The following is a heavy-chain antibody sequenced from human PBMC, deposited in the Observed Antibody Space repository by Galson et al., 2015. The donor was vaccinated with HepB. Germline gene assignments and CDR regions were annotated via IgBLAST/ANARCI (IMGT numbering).Heavy chain of an antibody. CDR3: ARERRGSSRSFDY. CDR1: GFTFSSYA. D-gene: IGHD3-10*01. CDR2: ISYDGSNK. V-gene: IGHV3-30-3*01. Sequence: SLRLSCAASGFTFSSYAMHWVRQAPGKGLEWVAVISYDGSNKYYADSVKGRFTISRDNSKNTLYLQMNSLRAEDTAVYYCARERRGSSRSFDYWGQGTLVTVSS. J-gene: IGHJ4*02.